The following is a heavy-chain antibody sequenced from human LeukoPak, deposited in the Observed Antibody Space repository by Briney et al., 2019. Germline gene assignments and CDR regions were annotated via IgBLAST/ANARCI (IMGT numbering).Heavy chain of an antibody. J-gene: IGHJ4*02. CDR2: INHSGST. V-gene: IGHV4-34*01. D-gene: IGHD2-15*01. CDR3: ARSDIVVVVATLPFDY. Sequence: SETLSLTCAVYGGSFSGYYWSWIRQPPGKGLEWIGEINHSGSTNYNPSLKSRVTISVDTSKNQFSLKLSSVTAADTAVYYCARSDIVVVVATLPFDYWGQGTLVTVSS. CDR1: GGSFSGYY.